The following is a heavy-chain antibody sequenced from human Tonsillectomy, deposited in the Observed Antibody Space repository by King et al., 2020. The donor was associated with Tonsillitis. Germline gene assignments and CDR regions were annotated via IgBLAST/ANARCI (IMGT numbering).Heavy chain of an antibody. CDR1: GFTFRSYA. Sequence: VQLVESGGGLEQPGGSLRLSCAASGFTFRSYAMTWVRQAPGKGLEWVSLIYSGGSDTYYADSVKGRFTISRDNSKNTLYLQMNSLRAEDTAVYYCAKVVGYGVPKHHYYYSGMDVWGQGTTVTVSS. CDR2: IYSGGSDT. D-gene: IGHD4-17*01. V-gene: IGHV3-23*03. J-gene: IGHJ6*02. CDR3: AKVVGYGVPKHHYYYSGMDV.